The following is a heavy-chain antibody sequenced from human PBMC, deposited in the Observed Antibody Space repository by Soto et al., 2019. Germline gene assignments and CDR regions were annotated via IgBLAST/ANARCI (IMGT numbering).Heavy chain of an antibody. D-gene: IGHD4-17*01. CDR3: AATYDSADFRFDH. V-gene: IGHV3-48*02. J-gene: IGHJ4*02. CDR1: GFTFSTYS. Sequence: GGSLRISCAGSGFTFSTYSINWVRKAPGRGLEWVSYINSRSYNKYYADSVKGRFTISRDNAKNSLYLQMNSLRDEDTAVYYCAATYDSADFRFDHWGQGTLVTVSS. CDR2: INSRSYNK.